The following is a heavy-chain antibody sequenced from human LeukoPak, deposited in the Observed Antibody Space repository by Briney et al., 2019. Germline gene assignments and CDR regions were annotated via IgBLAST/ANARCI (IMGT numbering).Heavy chain of an antibody. V-gene: IGHV4-59*01. D-gene: IGHD6-13*01. Sequence: SETLSLTCTVSGGSISNYYWNWIRQPPGKGLEWIGYVSYSGSTNYNPSLKSRVTISVDTSKNHFSLRLSSVTAADTAVYYCARHSNSWYYFDYWGQGTLVTVSS. CDR2: VSYSGST. CDR1: GGSISNYY. J-gene: IGHJ4*02. CDR3: ARHSNSWYYFDY.